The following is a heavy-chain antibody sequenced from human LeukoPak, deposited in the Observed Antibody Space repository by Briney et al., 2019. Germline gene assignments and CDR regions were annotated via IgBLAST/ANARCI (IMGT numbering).Heavy chain of an antibody. Sequence: PVGSLRLSCAASGFTVSGNYMSWVRQAPGKGLEWVSVIYSGGSTYYADSVKGRFTISRDNSKNTLYLQMNSLRAEDTAVYYCASHSAAGPYYFDYWGQGTLVTVSS. V-gene: IGHV3-53*01. CDR1: GFTVSGNY. CDR2: IYSGGST. CDR3: ASHSAAGPYYFDY. J-gene: IGHJ4*02. D-gene: IGHD6-13*01.